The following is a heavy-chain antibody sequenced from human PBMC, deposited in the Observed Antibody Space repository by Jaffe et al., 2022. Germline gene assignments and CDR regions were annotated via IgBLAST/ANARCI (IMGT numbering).Heavy chain of an antibody. D-gene: IGHD4-17*01. Sequence: QVQLQESGPGLVKPSETLSLTCTVSGGSISSYYWSWIRQPPGKGLEWIGYIYYSGSTNYNPSLKSRVTISVDTSKNQFSLKLSSVTAADTAVYYCARLQDYGDFLDYWGQGTLVTVSS. V-gene: IGHV4-59*01. J-gene: IGHJ4*02. CDR1: GGSISSYY. CDR2: IYYSGST. CDR3: ARLQDYGDFLDY.